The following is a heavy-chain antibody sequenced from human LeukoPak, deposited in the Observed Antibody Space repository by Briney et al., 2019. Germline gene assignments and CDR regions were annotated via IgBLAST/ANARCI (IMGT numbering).Heavy chain of an antibody. CDR2: ISSSSYI. J-gene: IGHJ6*02. V-gene: IGHV3-21*01. CDR3: ARDSRSSYGMDV. CDR1: GFTFSSYS. Sequence: PGGSLRLSCAASGFTFSSYSMNWVRQAPGKGLEWVSSISSSSYIYYADSVKGRFTISRDNAKNSLYLQMNSLRAEDTAVYYCARDSRSSYGMDVWGQGTTVTVSS. D-gene: IGHD4-17*01.